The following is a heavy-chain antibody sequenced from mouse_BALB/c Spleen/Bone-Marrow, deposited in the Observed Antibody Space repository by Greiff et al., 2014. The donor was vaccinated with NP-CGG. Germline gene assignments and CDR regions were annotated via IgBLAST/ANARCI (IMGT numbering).Heavy chain of an antibody. CDR2: ISSGSSTI. J-gene: IGHJ2*01. Sequence: DVKLQESGGGLVQPGGSRKLSCAASGFTFSSFGMRWVRQAPEKGLEWVAYISSGSSTIYYADTVKGRFTISRDNPKNTLFLQMTSLRSEDTAMYYCARLRRYYGYFDYWGQGTTLTVSS. CDR1: GFTFSSFG. D-gene: IGHD1-1*01. CDR3: ARLRRYYGYFDY. V-gene: IGHV5-17*02.